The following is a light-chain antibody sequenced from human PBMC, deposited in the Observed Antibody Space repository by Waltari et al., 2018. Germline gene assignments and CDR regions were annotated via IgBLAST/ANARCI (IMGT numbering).Light chain of an antibody. CDR2: WAS. V-gene: IGKV4-1*01. J-gene: IGKJ4*01. CDR3: QQYYSTPLT. CDR1: QSVLYSSNNKNY. Sequence: DIVMTQSPDSLAVSLGERATINCKSSQSVLYSSNNKNYLAWYQQKPGQPPKLLIYWASTRDSGVPDRFSGSGSGTDFTLTISRLQAEDVAVYYCQQYYSTPLTFGGGT.